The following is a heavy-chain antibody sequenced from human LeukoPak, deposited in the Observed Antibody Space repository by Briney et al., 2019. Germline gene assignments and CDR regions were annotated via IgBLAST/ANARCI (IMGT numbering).Heavy chain of an antibody. Sequence: SETLSLTCTVSGGSISSYYWSWIRQPPGEGLEWIGYTYYSGSTYYNPSLKSRVTMSVDTSKNQFSLKLSSVTAADTAVYYCARQYYYDSSGPFHHWGQGTLVTVSS. D-gene: IGHD3-22*01. CDR2: TYYSGST. J-gene: IGHJ1*01. CDR3: ARQYYYDSSGPFHH. V-gene: IGHV4-59*08. CDR1: GGSISSYY.